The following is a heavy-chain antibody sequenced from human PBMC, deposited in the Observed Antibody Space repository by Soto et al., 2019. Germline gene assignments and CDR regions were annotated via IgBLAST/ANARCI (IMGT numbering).Heavy chain of an antibody. J-gene: IGHJ5*02. V-gene: IGHV4-61*01. CDR1: GGSVSSGSYY. CDR3: ARDYDYGGNFQYWFDP. CDR2: IYYSGST. D-gene: IGHD4-17*01. Sequence: SETLSLTCTVSGGSVSSGSYYWSWIRQLPGKGLEWIGYIYYSGSTNYNPSLKSRITISVDTSKNQFSLKLSSVTAADTAVYYCARDYDYGGNFQYWFDPWGQGTLVTVSS.